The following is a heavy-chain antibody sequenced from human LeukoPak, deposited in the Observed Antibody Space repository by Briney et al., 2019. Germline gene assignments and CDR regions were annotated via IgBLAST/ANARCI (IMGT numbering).Heavy chain of an antibody. CDR2: INHSGST. D-gene: IGHD4-23*01. Sequence: SETLSLTCAVYGGSFSGYYWSWIRQPPGKGLEWIGEINHSGSTNYNPSLKSRVTISVDTSKNQFSLKLSSVTAADTAVYYCASRVRYYFDYWGQGTLVTVSS. J-gene: IGHJ4*02. V-gene: IGHV4-34*01. CDR1: GGSFSGYY. CDR3: ASRVRYYFDY.